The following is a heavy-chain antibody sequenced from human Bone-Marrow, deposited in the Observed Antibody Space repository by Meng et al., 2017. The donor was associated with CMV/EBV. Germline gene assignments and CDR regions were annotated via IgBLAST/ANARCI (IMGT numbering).Heavy chain of an antibody. D-gene: IGHD2-2*02. CDR3: ARGGEYQLLYKPPGFDY. Sequence: GESLKISCAASGFTFDDYGMSWVRQAPGKGLEWVSGINWNGGSTGYADSVKGRFIISRDNAKNSLYLQMNSLRAEDTALYYCARGGEYQLLYKPPGFDYWGQGTLVTVPS. J-gene: IGHJ4*02. V-gene: IGHV3-20*04. CDR1: GFTFDDYG. CDR2: INWNGGST.